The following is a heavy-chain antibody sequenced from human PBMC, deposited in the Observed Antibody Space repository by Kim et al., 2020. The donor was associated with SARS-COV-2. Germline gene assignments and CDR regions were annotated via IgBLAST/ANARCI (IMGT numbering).Heavy chain of an antibody. V-gene: IGHV3-74*01. J-gene: IGHJ4*02. Sequence: ADSVKGRFTISRDNAKNTLYLQMNSLRAEDTAVYYCTRGTTGGAGTLFDYWGQGTLVTVSS. D-gene: IGHD6-13*01. CDR3: TRGTTGGAGTLFDY.